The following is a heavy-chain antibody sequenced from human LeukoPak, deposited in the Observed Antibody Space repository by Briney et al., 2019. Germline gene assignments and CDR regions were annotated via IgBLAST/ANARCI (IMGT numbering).Heavy chain of an antibody. J-gene: IGHJ3*01. D-gene: IGHD3-22*01. Sequence: SETLSLTCAVSGGSISSGGYSWSWIRHPPGKGLVWIGYIYHSASTYYNPSPTSPVTISVDRSQTQSTLTLSSVTAADTAVYHRASSDSSGYSSNVLWGQGATGTASS. CDR2: IYHSAST. V-gene: IGHV4-30-2*01. CDR3: ASSDSSGYSSNVL. CDR1: GGSISSGGYS.